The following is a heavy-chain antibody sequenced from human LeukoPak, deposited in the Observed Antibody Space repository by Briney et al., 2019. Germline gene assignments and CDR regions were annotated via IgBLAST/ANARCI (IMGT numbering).Heavy chain of an antibody. CDR3: ARGSGYSSGWALSP. V-gene: IGHV4-59*01. CDR2: IYYSGST. D-gene: IGHD6-19*01. CDR1: GGSISSYY. J-gene: IGHJ5*02. Sequence: SETLSLTCTVSGGSISSYYWSWIRQPPGKGLEWIGYIYYSGSTNYNPSLKSRVTISVDTSKNQFSLKLSSVTAADTAVYYCARGSGYSSGWALSPWGQGTLVTVSS.